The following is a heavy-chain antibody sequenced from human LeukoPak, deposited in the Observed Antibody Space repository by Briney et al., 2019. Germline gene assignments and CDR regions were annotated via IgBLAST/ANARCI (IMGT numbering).Heavy chain of an antibody. J-gene: IGHJ4*02. CDR2: ISSSSSYI. D-gene: IGHD6-13*01. Sequence: GGSLRLSCAASGFTFSSYSMNWVRQAPGKGLEWVSSISSSSSYIYYADSVKGRFTISRDNAKNSLYLQMNSLRAEDTAVYYCARGRRIAAAGLYYFDYWGQGTLVTVSS. V-gene: IGHV3-21*01. CDR3: ARGRRIAAAGLYYFDY. CDR1: GFTFSSYS.